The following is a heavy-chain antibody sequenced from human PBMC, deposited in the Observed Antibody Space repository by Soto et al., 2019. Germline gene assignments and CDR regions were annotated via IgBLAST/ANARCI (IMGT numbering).Heavy chain of an antibody. V-gene: IGHV2-5*01. J-gene: IGHJ4*02. CDR1: GFSLSTSGVG. D-gene: IGHD3-9*01. CDR2: IYWNDDK. CDR3: AHLKYYDILTGYHGDFDY. Sequence: QITLKESGPTLVKPTQPLTLTCTFSGFSLSTSGVGVGWIRQPPGKALEWLTLIYWNDDKRYSPSLKSRLTITKDTSKNQVVLTMTNMDPVDTATYYCAHLKYYDILTGYHGDFDYWGQGTLVTVSS.